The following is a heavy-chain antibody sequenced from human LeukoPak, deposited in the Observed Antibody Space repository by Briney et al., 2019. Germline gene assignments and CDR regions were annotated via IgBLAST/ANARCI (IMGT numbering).Heavy chain of an antibody. CDR1: GYTFTGYY. J-gene: IGHJ4*02. D-gene: IGHD6-19*01. V-gene: IGHV1-2*02. Sequence: ASVKVSCKASGYTFTGYYMHWVRQAPGQGLEWMGWINPNSGGSNYAQKFQGRVTMTRVTSISTAYMELSSLRSHDTAVYYCATRAVAGIPYYFDNWGQGTLVTVSS. CDR2: INPNSGGS. CDR3: ATRAVAGIPYYFDN.